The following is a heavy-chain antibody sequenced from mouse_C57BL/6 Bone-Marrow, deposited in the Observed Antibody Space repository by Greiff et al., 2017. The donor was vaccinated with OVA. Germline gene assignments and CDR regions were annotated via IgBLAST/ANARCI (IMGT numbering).Heavy chain of an antibody. CDR3: ARRCLDSSCSHYFDY. CDR2: IDPSDSYT. V-gene: IGHV1-50*01. D-gene: IGHD3-2*02. J-gene: IGHJ2*01. CDR1: GYTFTSYW. Sequence: QVQLQQPGAELVKPGASVKLSCTASGYTFTSYWMQWVQQRPGQGLEWIGEIDPSDSYTNYNQKFKGQATLTVDTSSSTAYMQLSSLTSDDTAVYYSARRCLDSSCSHYFDYWGKGTTLTVSS.